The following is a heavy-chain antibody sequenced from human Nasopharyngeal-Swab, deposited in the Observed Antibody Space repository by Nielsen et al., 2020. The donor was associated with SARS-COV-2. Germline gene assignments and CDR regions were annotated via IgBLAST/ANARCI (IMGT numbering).Heavy chain of an antibody. Sequence: GESLKISCAASGFSFSGYAMHWVRQTAGKGPEWVAVIPSDGSDKYYADSVKGRFTVSRDNSKNTLFLEMDSLRAEDTAVYYCARGSSVHAFDVWGQGTEVTVSS. J-gene: IGHJ3*01. CDR3: ARGSSVHAFDV. D-gene: IGHD3-10*01. V-gene: IGHV3-30-3*01. CDR1: GFSFSGYA. CDR2: IPSDGSDK.